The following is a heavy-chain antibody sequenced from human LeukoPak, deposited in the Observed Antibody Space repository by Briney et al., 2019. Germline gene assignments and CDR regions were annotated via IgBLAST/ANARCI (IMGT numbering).Heavy chain of an antibody. CDR1: GGSINTYY. J-gene: IGHJ4*02. Sequence: SETLSLTCTVSGGSINTYYWSWIRQPAGRGLEWIGRIYSSGSTNYNPSLKSRVTMSVDTSKNQFSLKLSSVTAADTAVYYCARGGRGYYFDSWGQGTLVTVSS. CDR3: ARGGRGYYFDS. D-gene: IGHD2-15*01. V-gene: IGHV4-4*07. CDR2: IYSSGST.